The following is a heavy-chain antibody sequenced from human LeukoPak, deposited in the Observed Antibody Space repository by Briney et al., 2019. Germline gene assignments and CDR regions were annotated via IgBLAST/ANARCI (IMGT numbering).Heavy chain of an antibody. J-gene: IGHJ5*02. CDR2: IYNSGST. Sequence: KAPETLSLTCTVSGGSISSSSYYWSWIRQPPGKGLEWIGYIYNSGSTKYNPSLKSRVTISVDTSKNLFSLKLTSVTAADTAVYYCATCRDEFGDYGFTSWGQGTLVTVSS. CDR3: ATCRDEFGDYGFTS. D-gene: IGHD4-17*01. CDR1: GGSISSSSYY. V-gene: IGHV4-61*01.